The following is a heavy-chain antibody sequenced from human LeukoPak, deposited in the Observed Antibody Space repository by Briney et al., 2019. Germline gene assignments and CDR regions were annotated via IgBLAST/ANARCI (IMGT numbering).Heavy chain of an antibody. CDR3: AKPTGVVVVAAKDAFDI. CDR2: IYPVDSDT. J-gene: IGHJ3*02. D-gene: IGHD2-15*01. Sequence: WESLKISFKGSRYSFTSYWIGWLRPMPWKGLEWMGIIYPVDSDTRYSPSFQGQVTISAHKSISTAYPQWSSLKASDPAMYYCAKPTGVVVVAAKDAFDIWGQGTMVTVSS. V-gene: IGHV5-51*01. CDR1: RYSFTSYW.